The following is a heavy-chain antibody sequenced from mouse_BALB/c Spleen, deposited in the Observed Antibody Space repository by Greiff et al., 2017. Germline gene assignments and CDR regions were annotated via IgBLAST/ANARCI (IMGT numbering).Heavy chain of an antibody. CDR2: ISSGGSYT. CDR1: GFTFSSYA. V-gene: IGHV5-9-4*01. CDR3: AITTRYFDV. D-gene: IGHD1-1*01. J-gene: IGHJ1*01. Sequence: EVMLVESGGGLVKPGGSLKLSCAASGFTFSSYAMSWVRQSPEKRLEWVAEISSGGSYTYYPDTVTGRFTISGDKSTNTLYLEMSSLRSEDTAMYYCAITTRYFDVWGAGTTVTVSS.